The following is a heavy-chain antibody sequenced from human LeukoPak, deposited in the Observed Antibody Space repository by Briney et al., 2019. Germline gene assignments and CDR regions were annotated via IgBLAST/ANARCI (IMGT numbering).Heavy chain of an antibody. CDR2: TYYRSKWYS. J-gene: IGHJ3*02. V-gene: IGHV6-1*01. CDR3: ARARIAVAGLSAFDI. D-gene: IGHD6-19*01. Sequence: SQTLSLTCAISGDSVSSTSASWGWIRQSPSRGLEWLGRTYYRSKWYSDYAVSVKSRITINPDTSKNQFSLQLNSVTPEDTAVYYCARARIAVAGLSAFDIWGQGTKVTVS. CDR1: GDSVSSTSAS.